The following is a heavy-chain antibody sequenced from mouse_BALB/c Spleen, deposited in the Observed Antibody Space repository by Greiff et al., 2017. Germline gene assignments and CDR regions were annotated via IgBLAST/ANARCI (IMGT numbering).Heavy chain of an antibody. V-gene: IGHV3-6*02. D-gene: IGHD2-4*01. CDR2: ISYDGSN. J-gene: IGHJ3*01. Sequence: EVKLMESGPGLVKPSQSLSLTCSVTGYSITSGYYWNWIRQFPGNKLEWMGYISYDGSNNYNPSLKNRISITRDTSKNQFFLKLNSVTTEDTATYYCARDGDYDGKAWFAYWGQGTLVTVSA. CDR3: ARDGDYDGKAWFAY. CDR1: GYSITSGYY.